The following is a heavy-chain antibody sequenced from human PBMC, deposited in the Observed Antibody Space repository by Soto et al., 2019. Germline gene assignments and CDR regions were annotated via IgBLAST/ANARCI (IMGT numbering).Heavy chain of an antibody. D-gene: IGHD6-6*01. Sequence: SETLSLTCTVSGGSISSYYWSWIRQPPGKGLEWIGYIYYSGSTNYNPSLKSRVTISVDTSKNQFSLKPSSVTAADTAVYYCASGYSSSGGAFDYCGQGTLVTVS. CDR3: ASGYSSSGGAFDY. CDR1: GGSISSYY. J-gene: IGHJ4*02. V-gene: IGHV4-59*01. CDR2: IYYSGST.